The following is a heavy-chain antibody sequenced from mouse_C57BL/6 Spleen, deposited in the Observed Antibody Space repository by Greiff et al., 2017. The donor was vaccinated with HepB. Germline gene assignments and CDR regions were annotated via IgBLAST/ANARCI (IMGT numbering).Heavy chain of an antibody. V-gene: IGHV5-9-1*02. CDR3: TRDKRITTVVASPYFDY. D-gene: IGHD1-1*01. Sequence: EVKLMESGEGLVKPGGSLKLSCAASGFTFSSYAMSWVRQTPEKRLEWVAYISSGGDYIYYADTVKGRFTISRDNARNTLYLQMSSLKSEDTAMYYCTRDKRITTVVASPYFDYWGQGTTLTVSS. J-gene: IGHJ2*01. CDR2: ISSGGDYI. CDR1: GFTFSSYA.